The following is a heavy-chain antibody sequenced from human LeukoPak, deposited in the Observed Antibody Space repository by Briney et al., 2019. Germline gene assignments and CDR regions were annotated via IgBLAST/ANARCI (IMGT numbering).Heavy chain of an antibody. CDR3: AREVPSTVIGEKNTDY. CDR2: ISAYNGNT. J-gene: IGHJ4*02. CDR1: GYTFTSYG. Sequence: APVKVSCKASGYTFTSYGISWVRQAPGQGLEWMGWISAYNGNTNYAQKLQGRVTMTTDTSTSTAYMELRSLRSDDTAVYYCAREVPSTVIGEKNTDYWGQGTLVTVSS. V-gene: IGHV1-18*01. D-gene: IGHD2-21*01.